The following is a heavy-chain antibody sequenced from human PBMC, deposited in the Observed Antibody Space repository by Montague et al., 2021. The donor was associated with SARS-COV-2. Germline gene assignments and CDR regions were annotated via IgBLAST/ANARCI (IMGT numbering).Heavy chain of an antibody. J-gene: IGHJ6*02. V-gene: IGHV1-8*01. CDR2: MNPNSGNT. CDR3: ARGGGNSADHYYDGMDV. CDR1: GYTFTSYD. D-gene: IGHD4-23*01. Sequence: SVKVSCKASGYTFTSYDINWVRQATGQGLEWMGWMNPNSGNTGYAQKFQGRVTMTRDTSISTAYMELSILRSEDTAVYYCARGGGNSADHYYDGMDVWGLGTTVTVSS.